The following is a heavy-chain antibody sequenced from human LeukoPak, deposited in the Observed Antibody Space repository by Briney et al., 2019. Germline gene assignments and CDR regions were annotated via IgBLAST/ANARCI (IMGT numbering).Heavy chain of an antibody. CDR1: GFTVSSNV. CDR2: IYSGGST. Sequence: GGSLRLSCAASGFTVSSNVMSWVRQAPGKGLEWVSIIYSGGSTYYADSVKGRFTISRDNSKNTLYLQMNSLRAEDTAVYYCARESSGYFDYWGQGTLVTVSS. D-gene: IGHD3-22*01. CDR3: ARESSGYFDY. V-gene: IGHV3-53*01. J-gene: IGHJ4*02.